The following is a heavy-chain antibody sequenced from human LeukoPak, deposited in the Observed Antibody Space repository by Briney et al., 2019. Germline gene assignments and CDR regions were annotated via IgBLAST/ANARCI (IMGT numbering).Heavy chain of an antibody. D-gene: IGHD3-22*01. V-gene: IGHV4-59*01. CDR3: ARSYYYDSSGYPDAFDI. CDR2: IYYSGST. CDR1: GGSISSYY. J-gene: IGHJ3*02. Sequence: KASETLSLTCTASGGSISSYYWSWIRQPPGKGLEWIGYIYYSGSTNYNPSLKSRVTISVDTSKNQFSLKLSSVTAADTAVYYCARSYYYDSSGYPDAFDIWGQGTMVTVSS.